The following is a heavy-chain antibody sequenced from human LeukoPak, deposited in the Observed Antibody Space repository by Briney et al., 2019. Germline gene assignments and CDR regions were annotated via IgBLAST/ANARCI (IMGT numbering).Heavy chain of an antibody. CDR1: GGSISSSSYY. CDR2: IYYGGST. CDR3: ARKALDYYDSSGYYGGAFDI. J-gene: IGHJ3*02. D-gene: IGHD3-22*01. Sequence: SETLSLTCTVSGGSISSSSYYWGWIRQPPGKGLEWIGSIYYGGSTYYNPSLKSRVTISVDTSKNQFSLKLSSVTAADTAVYYCARKALDYYDSSGYYGGAFDIWGQGTMVTVSS. V-gene: IGHV4-39*07.